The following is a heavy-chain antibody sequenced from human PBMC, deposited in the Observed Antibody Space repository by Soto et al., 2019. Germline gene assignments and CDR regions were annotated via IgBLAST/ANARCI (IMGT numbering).Heavy chain of an antibody. CDR1: VYTFTSYD. D-gene: IGHD3-3*01. CDR3: ARGARYDFGSGYYPYYYYMDV. CDR2: MNPNSGNT. Sequence: ASVKVSCKASVYTFTSYDINWVRQATGQGLEWMGWMNPNSGNTGYAQKFQGRVTMTRNTSISTAYMELSSLRSEDTAVYYCARGARYDFGSGYYPYYYYMDVWGKGTTVTVSS. J-gene: IGHJ6*03. V-gene: IGHV1-8*01.